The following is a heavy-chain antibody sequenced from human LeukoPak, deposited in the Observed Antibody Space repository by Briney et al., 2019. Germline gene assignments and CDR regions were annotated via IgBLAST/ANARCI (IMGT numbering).Heavy chain of an antibody. D-gene: IGHD4-17*01. J-gene: IGHJ4*02. V-gene: IGHV1-69*04. CDR2: IIPILGIA. CDR3: AREIFDYGDYGAIDY. CDR1: GGTFSSYD. Sequence: SVKVSCKASGGTFSSYDISWVRQAPGQGLEWMGRIIPILGIANYAQKFQGRVTITADKSTSTAYMELSSLRSEDTAVYYCAREIFDYGDYGAIDYWGQGTLVTVSS.